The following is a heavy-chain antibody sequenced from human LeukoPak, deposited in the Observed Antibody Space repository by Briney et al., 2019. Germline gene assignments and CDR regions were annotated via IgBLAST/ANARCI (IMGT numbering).Heavy chain of an antibody. J-gene: IGHJ6*03. CDR1: GYSISGAFY. CDR3: ARISPGSGWYYYYYYMDV. CDR2: IYHSGTT. V-gene: IGHV4-38-2*02. Sequence: SETLSLTCTVSGYSISGAFYWGWIRQPPGKGLEWIGTIYHSGTTYYNPSLKSRVTISVDTSKNQFSLKLSSVTAADTAVYYCARISPGSGWYYYYYYMDVWGKGTTVTVSS. D-gene: IGHD6-19*01.